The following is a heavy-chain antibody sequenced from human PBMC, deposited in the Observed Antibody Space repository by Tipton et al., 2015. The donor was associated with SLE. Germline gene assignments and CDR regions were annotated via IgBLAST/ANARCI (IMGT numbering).Heavy chain of an antibody. Sequence: GSLRLSCAASGFTFSSYAMSWVRQAPGKGLEWVSAISGSGGSTYYADSVKGRFTISRDNSKNTLYLQMNSLRAEDTAVYYCAKGRGDGGRSYYYYGMDVWGQGTTVTVSS. CDR2: ISGSGGST. J-gene: IGHJ6*02. CDR1: GFTFSSYA. CDR3: AKGRGDGGRSYYYYGMDV. D-gene: IGHD2-15*01. V-gene: IGHV3-23*01.